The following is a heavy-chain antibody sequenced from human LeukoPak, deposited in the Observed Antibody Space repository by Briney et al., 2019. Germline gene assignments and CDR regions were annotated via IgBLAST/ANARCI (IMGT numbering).Heavy chain of an antibody. CDR3: ARGRFDA. CDR1: GGSFSGYY. CDR2: INHSGST. V-gene: IGHV4-34*01. J-gene: IGHJ5*02. Sequence: SETLSLTCAVYGGSFSGYYWSWIRQPPGKGLEWIGEINHSGSTNYNPSLKSRVTISVDTSKNQFSLKLSSVTAADTAVYYCARGRFDAWGQGTLVTVSS.